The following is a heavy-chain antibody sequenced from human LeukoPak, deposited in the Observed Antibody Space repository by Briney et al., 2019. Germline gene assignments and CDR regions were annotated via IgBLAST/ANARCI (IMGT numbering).Heavy chain of an antibody. CDR2: IFYSGNT. V-gene: IGHV4-39*01. CDR3: ARQIYSGSAIDY. J-gene: IGHJ4*02. Sequence: PSETLSLTCTVSGGSVSSSNYYWGWIRQPPGKGLEWIGSIFYSGNTYYNPSFKSRVTISVDTSKNQFSLRLSSVTAADTAVYYCARQIYSGSAIDYWGQGTLVTVSS. D-gene: IGHD1-26*01. CDR1: GGSVSSSNYY.